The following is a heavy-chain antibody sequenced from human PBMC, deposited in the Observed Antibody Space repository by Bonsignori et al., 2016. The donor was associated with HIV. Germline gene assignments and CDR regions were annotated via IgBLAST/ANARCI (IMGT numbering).Heavy chain of an antibody. D-gene: IGHD1-26*01. CDR2: IYPGDSDT. CDR3: ARLASSGSYGMYNWFDP. Sequence: VRQMPGKGLEWMGIIYPGDSDTRYSPSFQGQVTISADKSISTAYLQWSSLKASDTAMYYCARLASSGSYGMYNWFDPWGQGTLVTVSS. V-gene: IGHV5-51*01. J-gene: IGHJ5*02.